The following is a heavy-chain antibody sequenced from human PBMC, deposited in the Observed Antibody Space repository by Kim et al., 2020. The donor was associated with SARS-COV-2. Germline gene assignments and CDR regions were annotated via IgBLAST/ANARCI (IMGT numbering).Heavy chain of an antibody. J-gene: IGHJ6*02. CDR2: IYPGDSDT. CDR3: ARDGYYDSSGYYYYGMDV. D-gene: IGHD3-22*01. Sequence: VESLKISCKGSGYSFTSYWIGWVRQMPGKGLEWMGIIYPGDSDTRYSPSFQGQVTISADKSISTAYLQWSSLKASDTAMYYCARDGYYDSSGYYYYGMDVWGQGTTVTVSS. V-gene: IGHV5-51*01. CDR1: GYSFTSYW.